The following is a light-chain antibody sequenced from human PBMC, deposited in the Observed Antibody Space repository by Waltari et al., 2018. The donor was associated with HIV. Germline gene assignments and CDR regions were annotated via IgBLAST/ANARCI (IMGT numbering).Light chain of an antibody. CDR1: EGINNY. V-gene: IGKV1-9*01. J-gene: IGKJ3*01. CDR2: AAS. Sequence: DIQLTQSPSYLSASVGDRVTVTCRASEGINNYLAWYQQKPGTAPKLLVYAASTLQNGVPSRFSGRGSGTEFTLTIDSLQPVDFATYYCQQLGTFGPGTTVDIK. CDR3: QQLGT.